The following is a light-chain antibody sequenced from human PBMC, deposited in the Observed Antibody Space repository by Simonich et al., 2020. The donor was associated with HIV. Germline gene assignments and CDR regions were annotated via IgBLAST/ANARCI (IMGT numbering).Light chain of an antibody. CDR2: WAS. Sequence: DIVMTQSPDSLTVSLGERATINCKSSQSVLYMFNNKNYLAWYPQKPGQPPKLLIYWASTRESGGPDRFSGSGSGTDFNLTISSLQAEDVAVYYCQQYYSTPLTFGGGTKVEIK. J-gene: IGKJ4*01. V-gene: IGKV4-1*01. CDR3: QQYYSTPLT. CDR1: QSVLYMFNNKNY.